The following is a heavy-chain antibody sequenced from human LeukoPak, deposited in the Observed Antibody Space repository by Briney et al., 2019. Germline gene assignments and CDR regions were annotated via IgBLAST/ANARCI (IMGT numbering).Heavy chain of an antibody. Sequence: PSETLSLTCTVSGGSISSYYWSWIRQPPGKGLEWIGYIYYSGSTNYNPSLKSRVTISVDTSKNQFSLKLSSVTAADTAVYYCARGTRVVVPAATYYYYMDVWGKGTTVTVSS. CDR2: IYYSGST. J-gene: IGHJ6*03. CDR1: GGSISSYY. D-gene: IGHD2-2*01. V-gene: IGHV4-59*12. CDR3: ARGTRVVVPAATYYYYMDV.